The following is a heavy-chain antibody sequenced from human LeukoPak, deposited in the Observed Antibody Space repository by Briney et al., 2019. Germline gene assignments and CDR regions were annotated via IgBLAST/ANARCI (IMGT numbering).Heavy chain of an antibody. CDR1: GYTFTSYG. D-gene: IGHD6-19*01. V-gene: IGHV1-18*01. J-gene: IGHJ3*02. Sequence: ASVKVSCKASGYTFTSYGISWVRQAPGQGLEWMGWISAYNGNTNYAQKLQGRVTMTTDTSTSTAYMELRSLRSDDTAVYYCARDLDSGWYTRKDAFDIWGQGTMVTVSS. CDR3: ARDLDSGWYTRKDAFDI. CDR2: ISAYNGNT.